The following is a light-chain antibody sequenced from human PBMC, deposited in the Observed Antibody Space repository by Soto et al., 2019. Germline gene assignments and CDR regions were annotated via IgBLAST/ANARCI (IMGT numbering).Light chain of an antibody. CDR3: SSYTSSSTLAV. CDR1: SSDVGGYNY. CDR2: DVN. J-gene: IGLJ2*01. V-gene: IGLV2-14*01. Sequence: QSALTQPASVSGSPGQSITISCTGTSSDVGGYNYVSWYQQDPGKAPKLMIYDVNNRPSGVSNRFSGSKSGNTASLTISGLQADDEAYYCSSYTSSSTLAVFGGGTKLTVL.